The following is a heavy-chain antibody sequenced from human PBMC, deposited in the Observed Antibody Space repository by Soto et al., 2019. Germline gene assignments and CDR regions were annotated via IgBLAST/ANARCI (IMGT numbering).Heavy chain of an antibody. J-gene: IGHJ6*02. CDR1: GFTFSTIG. CDR2: ISPSGDYA. CDR3: VKYIAAPVACDRENSTYGMDV. D-gene: IGHD6-19*01. V-gene: IGHV3-23*01. Sequence: GGSLRLSCAASGFTFSTIGMAWVRQAPGKGLEWVSSISPSGDYAYFADSVKGRFTISRDNSKNTLYLQMNSLRAEDTAVYYCVKYIAAPVACDRENSTYGMDVWGQGTRVTVSS.